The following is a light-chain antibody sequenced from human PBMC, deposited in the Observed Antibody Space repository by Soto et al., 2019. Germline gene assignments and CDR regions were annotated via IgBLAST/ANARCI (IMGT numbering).Light chain of an antibody. J-gene: IGKJ1*01. Sequence: DIQMTQSPSSLSASVGDRVTITCRASQRIGNQLTWYRQKPGKPPDLLIYAASSLHSGVPSRFSGSGSGTDFTLTISSLQPEDFATYYCQQNYSTSQTFGQGTKVDIK. V-gene: IGKV1-39*01. CDR1: QRIGNQ. CDR2: AAS. CDR3: QQNYSTSQT.